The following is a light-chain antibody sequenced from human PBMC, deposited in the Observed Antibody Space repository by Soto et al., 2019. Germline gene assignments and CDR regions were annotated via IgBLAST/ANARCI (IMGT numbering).Light chain of an antibody. CDR2: GNS. CDR1: SSNIGAGYD. Sequence: QSVLTQPPSVSGAPGQRITISCTGSSSNIGAGYDIHWYQQLPGTAPKLLIYGNSNRPSGVPDRFSGSKSGTSASLAITGLQAEDVADYYCQSSDSSLSGYVFGTGTKLTVL. CDR3: QSSDSSLSGYV. J-gene: IGLJ1*01. V-gene: IGLV1-40*01.